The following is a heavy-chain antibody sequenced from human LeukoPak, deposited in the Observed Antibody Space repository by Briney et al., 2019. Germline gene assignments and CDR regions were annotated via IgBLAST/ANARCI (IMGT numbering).Heavy chain of an antibody. CDR1: GYTFTGYY. CDR2: INPNSGGT. V-gene: IGHV1-2*02. D-gene: IGHD6-13*01. CDR3: ARLIAAAGSRVFDY. J-gene: IGHJ4*02. Sequence: ASVKVSCKASGYTFTGYYMHWVRQAPGQGLEWMGWINPNSGGTNYAQKFQGRVTMTRDTSISTAYMEPSRLRSDDTAVYYCARLIAAAGSRVFDYWGQGTLVTVSS.